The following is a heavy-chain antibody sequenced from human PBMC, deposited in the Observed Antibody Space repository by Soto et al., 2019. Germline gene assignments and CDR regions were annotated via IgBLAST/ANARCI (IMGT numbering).Heavy chain of an antibody. CDR3: ARGVYSSSSFYYYYGMDV. CDR1: GFTFSSYE. J-gene: IGHJ6*01. Sequence: GGSLRLSCAASGFTFSSYEMNWVRQAPGKGLEWVSYISSSGSTIYYADSVKGRFTISRDNAKNSLYLQMNSLRAEDTAVYYCARGVYSSSSFYYYYGMDVWGQVTTVTVSS. D-gene: IGHD6-6*01. CDR2: ISSSGSTI. V-gene: IGHV3-48*03.